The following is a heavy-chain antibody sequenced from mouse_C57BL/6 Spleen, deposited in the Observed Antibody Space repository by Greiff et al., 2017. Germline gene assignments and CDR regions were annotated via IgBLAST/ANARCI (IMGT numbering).Heavy chain of an antibody. J-gene: IGHJ3*01. CDR3: ASPPYSNYVAD. CDR2: INPSSGYT. CDR1: GYTFTSYT. Sequence: QVQLQQSGAELARPGASVKMSCKASGYTFTSYTMHWVKQRPGQGLEWIGYINPSSGYTKYNQKFKDKATLTADKSSSTAYMQLSSLTSEDSAVYYCASPPYSNYVADWGQGTLVTVSA. D-gene: IGHD2-5*01. V-gene: IGHV1-4*01.